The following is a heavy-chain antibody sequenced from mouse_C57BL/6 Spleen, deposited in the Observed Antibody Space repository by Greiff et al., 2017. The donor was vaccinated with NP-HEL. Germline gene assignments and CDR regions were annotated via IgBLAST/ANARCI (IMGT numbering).Heavy chain of an antibody. CDR2: IDPSDSYT. CDR3: ARFHYYGSSSYYFDY. J-gene: IGHJ2*01. Sequence: VQLQQPGAELVRPGTSVKSSCKASGYTFTSYWMHWVKQRPGQGLEWIGVIDPSDSYTNYNQKFKGKATLTVDTSSSTAYMQLSSLTSEDSAVYYCARFHYYGSSSYYFDYWGQGTTLTVSS. CDR1: GYTFTSYW. D-gene: IGHD1-1*01. V-gene: IGHV1-59*01.